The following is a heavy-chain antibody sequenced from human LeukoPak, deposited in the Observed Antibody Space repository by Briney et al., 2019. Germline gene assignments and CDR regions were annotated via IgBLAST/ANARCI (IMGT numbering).Heavy chain of an antibody. D-gene: IGHD5-18*01. CDR2: ISTSSNTI. J-gene: IGHJ4*02. V-gene: IGHV3-48*04. Sequence: GGSLRPSCAASGFTFSSYSMNWVRQAPGKGLEWVSYISTSSNTIYYADSVKGRFTISRDNAKNTLYLQMNSLRAEDTAVYYCVNSKGYPDSWGQGTLVTVSS. CDR1: GFTFSSYS. CDR3: VNSKGYPDS.